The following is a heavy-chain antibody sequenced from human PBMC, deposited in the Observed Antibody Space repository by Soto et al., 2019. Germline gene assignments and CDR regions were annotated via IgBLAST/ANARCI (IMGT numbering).Heavy chain of an antibody. V-gene: IGHV4-30-4*01. CDR3: ARDGYGVAAAGGLDY. J-gene: IGHJ4*02. CDR1: GGSISSGDYY. CDR2: IYYSGST. D-gene: IGHD6-13*01. Sequence: SETLSLTCTVSGGSISSGDYYWSWIRQPPGKGLEWIGYIYYSGSTYYNPSLKSRVTISVDTSKNQFSLKLSSVTAADTAVYYCARDGYGVAAAGGLDYWGQGTLVTSPQ.